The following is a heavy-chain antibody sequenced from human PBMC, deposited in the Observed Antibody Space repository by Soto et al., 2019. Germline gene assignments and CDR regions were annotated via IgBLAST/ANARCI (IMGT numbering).Heavy chain of an antibody. CDR2: AQPGYSDT. Sequence: PWESLKISCQASGYRFSSFWIGWVLQMPGKGLEWMGIAQPGYSDTRYSPAFQGHVTISADESTNTAYLQWSSLRASDTAMYFCARHGYSSSWYPDHWGQGTLVTVSS. D-gene: IGHD6-13*01. V-gene: IGHV5-51*01. J-gene: IGHJ4*02. CDR1: GYRFSSFW. CDR3: ARHGYSSSWYPDH.